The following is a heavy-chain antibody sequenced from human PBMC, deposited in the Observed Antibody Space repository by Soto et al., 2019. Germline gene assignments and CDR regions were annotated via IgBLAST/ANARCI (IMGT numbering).Heavy chain of an antibody. CDR2: ISGSGGRT. J-gene: IGHJ4*02. CDR1: GFTFSSYA. D-gene: IGHD3-22*01. V-gene: IGHV3-23*01. Sequence: EVQLLESGGGLVQPGGSLRLSCAASGFTFSSYAMSWVRQAPGKGLEWVSAISGSGGRTYYADSVKGRFTISRDNSKNTLDLQMNSLRAEDTAVYYCAKGRYSYDSSGHDYWGLGTLVTVSS. CDR3: AKGRYSYDSSGHDY.